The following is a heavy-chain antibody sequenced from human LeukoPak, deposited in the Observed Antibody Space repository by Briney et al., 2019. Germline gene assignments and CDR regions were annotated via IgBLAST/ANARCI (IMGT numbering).Heavy chain of an antibody. CDR3: ARGGPKGAFDI. V-gene: IGHV3-7*01. Sequence: PGGSLRLSCAASGFTFSSYWMTWVRQAPGKGLEWVVNIQEDGSEKYYVDSVKGRFTISRDNAKNSVYLQMDSLRAEDTAVYYCARGGPKGAFDIWGQGTMVTDSS. CDR2: IQEDGSEK. CDR1: GFTFSSYW. J-gene: IGHJ3*02. D-gene: IGHD3/OR15-3a*01.